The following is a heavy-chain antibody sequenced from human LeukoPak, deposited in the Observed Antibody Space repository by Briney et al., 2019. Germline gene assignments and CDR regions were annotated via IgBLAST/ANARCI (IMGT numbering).Heavy chain of an antibody. D-gene: IGHD3-10*01. CDR1: GFTFSSYA. CDR3: AAFYYSAFFDY. Sequence: PGGSLRLSCAASGFTFSSYAMSWVRQSPGKGLEWVSAISGSGGNTYSADSVKGRCTVSRDNSKKTLFLQMNSLRAEDTAVYYCAAFYYSAFFDYWGLGTLVTVSS. J-gene: IGHJ4*02. CDR2: ISGSGGNT. V-gene: IGHV3-23*01.